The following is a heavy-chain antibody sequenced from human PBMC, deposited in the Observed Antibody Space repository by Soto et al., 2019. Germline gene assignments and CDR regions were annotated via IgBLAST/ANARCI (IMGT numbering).Heavy chain of an antibody. CDR2: ISFSKGKT. Sequence: GALVKVSCKASGSTFTNYDVAWVRRAPGQGLQWMGWISFSKGKTYYEQSFQGRVTMTTDTVTTTGYMEVRSLRSDDTAVYYCARKGNSGNLGLDVWGQGTRVTVSS. V-gene: IGHV1-18*01. J-gene: IGHJ6*02. CDR1: GSTFTNYD. D-gene: IGHD1-7*01. CDR3: ARKGNSGNLGLDV.